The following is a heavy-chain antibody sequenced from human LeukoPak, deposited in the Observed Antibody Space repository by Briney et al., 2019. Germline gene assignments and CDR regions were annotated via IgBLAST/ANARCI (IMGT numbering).Heavy chain of an antibody. CDR1: GGSISSSSYY. J-gene: IGHJ5*02. Sequence: PSENLSLTCTVSGGSISSSSYYWGWIRQPPGKGLEWIGSIYYSGSTYYNPSLKSRVTISVDTSKNQFSLKLSSVTAADTAVYYCARHGYCSGGSCTREVWFDPWGQGTLVTVSS. D-gene: IGHD2-15*01. CDR2: IYYSGST. CDR3: ARHGYCSGGSCTREVWFDP. V-gene: IGHV4-39*01.